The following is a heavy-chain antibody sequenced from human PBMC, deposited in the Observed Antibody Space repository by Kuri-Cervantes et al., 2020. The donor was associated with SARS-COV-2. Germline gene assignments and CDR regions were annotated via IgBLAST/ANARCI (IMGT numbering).Heavy chain of an antibody. D-gene: IGHD5-12*01. CDR3: ARASSGYDLDIGY. CDR1: GYTFTSYT. V-gene: IGHV1-69*02. Sequence: SVKVSCKASGYTFTSYTISWVRQAPGQGLEWMGRIIPILGIANYAQKFQGRVTITADKSTSTAYMELSSLRSEDTAVYYCARASSGYDLDIGYWGQGTLVTVSS. CDR2: IIPILGIA. J-gene: IGHJ4*02.